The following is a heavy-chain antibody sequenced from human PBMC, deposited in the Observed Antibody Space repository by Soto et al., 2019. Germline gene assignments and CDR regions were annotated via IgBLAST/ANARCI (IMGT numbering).Heavy chain of an antibody. J-gene: IGHJ6*02. V-gene: IGHV1-69*12. CDR3: AREIDGYYGMDV. CDR2: IIPMFGTA. Sequence: QVQLVQSGAEVKKPGSSVKVSCKASGGTFSTDSISWVRQAPGQGLEWMGGIIPMFGTANNAQKFQGRVTITADESTSTAYMELSSLRSEDTAVYFCAREIDGYYGMDVWCQGTKVTVAS. CDR1: GGTFSTDS.